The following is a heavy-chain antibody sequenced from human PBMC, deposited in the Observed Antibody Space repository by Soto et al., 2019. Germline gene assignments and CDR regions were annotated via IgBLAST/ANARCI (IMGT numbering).Heavy chain of an antibody. D-gene: IGHD3-10*01. CDR2: IYYSGST. Sequence: QVQLQESGPGLVKPSETLSLTCTVSGGSISSYYWSWIRQPPGKGLEWIGYIYYSGSTNYNPSLKSRVTISVDTSKNQFSLKLSSVTAADTAVYYCARETMCRGKDAFDIWGQGTMVTVSS. J-gene: IGHJ3*02. CDR1: GGSISSYY. V-gene: IGHV4-59*01. CDR3: ARETMCRGKDAFDI.